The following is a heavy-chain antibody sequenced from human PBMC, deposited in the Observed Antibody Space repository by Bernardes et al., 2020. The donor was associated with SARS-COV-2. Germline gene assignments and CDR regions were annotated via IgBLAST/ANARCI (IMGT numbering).Heavy chain of an antibody. V-gene: IGHV3-23*01. J-gene: IGHJ6*03. CDR3: AKNIVVVPAARDLYYYYYYYMDV. CDR2: ISGSGGST. D-gene: IGHD2-2*01. Sequence: GGALRRSCAAPGFTFSSYAMSWVRQAPGEGLEWVSAISGSGGSTYYADSVKGRFTISRDNSKNTLYLQMNSLRAEDTAVYYCAKNIVVVPAARDLYYYYYYYMDVWGKGTTVTVSS. CDR1: GFTFSSYA.